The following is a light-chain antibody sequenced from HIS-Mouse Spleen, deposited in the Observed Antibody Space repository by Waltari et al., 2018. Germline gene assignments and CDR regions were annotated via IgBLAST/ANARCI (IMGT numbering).Light chain of an antibody. J-gene: IGLJ3*02. CDR1: SPNIGNNA. Sequence: QSVLTQPPSVSEAPRQRVTIPCSGSSPNIGNNAVNWYQQLPGKAPKLLIYYDDLLPSGVSDRFSGSKSGTSASLAISGLQSEDEADYYCAAWDDSLNGPVFGGGTKLTVL. CDR3: AAWDDSLNGPV. CDR2: YDD. V-gene: IGLV1-36*01.